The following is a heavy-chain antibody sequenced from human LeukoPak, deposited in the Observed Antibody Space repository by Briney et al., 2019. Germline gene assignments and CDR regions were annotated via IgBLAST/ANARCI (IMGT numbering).Heavy chain of an antibody. CDR3: AKKGAAAGKNPIDY. Sequence: GGSLRLSCAASGFTFDDYAMHWVRQAPGKGLEWVSAISGSGGSTYYVDSVKGRFTISRDNSKNTLYLQMNSLRAGDTAVYYCAKKGAAAGKNPIDYWGQGTLVTVSS. V-gene: IGHV3-23*01. J-gene: IGHJ4*02. D-gene: IGHD6-13*01. CDR2: ISGSGGST. CDR1: GFTFDDYA.